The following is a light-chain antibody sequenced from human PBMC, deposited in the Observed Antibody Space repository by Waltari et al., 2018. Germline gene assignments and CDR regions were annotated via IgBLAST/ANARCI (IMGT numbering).Light chain of an antibody. J-gene: IGKJ3*01. V-gene: IGKV3-20*01. CDR1: QSVSRNY. Sequence: EIVLTQSPGTLSLRPGERATLSCRASQSVSRNYLAWYQHKPGKAPRPLIYDASSRATGIPDTCSGSGSETDFTLTISRLEPEDFAVYYCQQYGTSPPTFGPGTKVDIE. CDR3: QQYGTSPPT. CDR2: DAS.